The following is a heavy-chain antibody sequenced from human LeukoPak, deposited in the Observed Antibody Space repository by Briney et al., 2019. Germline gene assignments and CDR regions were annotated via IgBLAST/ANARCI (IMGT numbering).Heavy chain of an antibody. Sequence: SETLSLTCAVYGGSFSGYYWSWIRQPPGKGLEWIGYIYYSGSTNYNPSLKSRVTISVDTSKNQFSLKLSSVTAADTAVYYCARGAFGGVIVPGEVYFDYWGQGTLVTVSS. J-gene: IGHJ4*02. CDR1: GGSFSGYY. CDR3: ARGAFGGVIVPGEVYFDY. D-gene: IGHD3-16*02. V-gene: IGHV4-59*01. CDR2: IYYSGST.